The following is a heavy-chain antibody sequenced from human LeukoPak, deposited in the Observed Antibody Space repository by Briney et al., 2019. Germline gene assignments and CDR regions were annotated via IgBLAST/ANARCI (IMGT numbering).Heavy chain of an antibody. J-gene: IGHJ4*02. CDR2: IYSGGST. CDR3: ARSSGGYDSSGYYSDY. CDR1: GFTVSSNY. V-gene: IGHV3-66*01. D-gene: IGHD3-22*01. Sequence: GGSLRLYCAGSGFTVSSNYMVWVRQAPGKGLEWLSVIYSGGSTYYADSVKGRFTISRDNSKNTLYLQMNSLRAEDTAVYYCARSSGGYDSSGYYSDYWGQGTLVTVSS.